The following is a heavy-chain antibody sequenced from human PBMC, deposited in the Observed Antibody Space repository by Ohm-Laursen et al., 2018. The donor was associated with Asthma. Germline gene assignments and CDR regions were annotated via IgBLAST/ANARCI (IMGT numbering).Heavy chain of an antibody. CDR2: TNQHGSET. Sequence: SLRLSCAASEFTFRLSWMSWVRQAPGKGLEWVATTNQHGSETYYVDSVRGRFTISRDNTLDALYLQMNSLRAEDTAVYYCAKDSSEVVAADEYWGQGTLVTVSS. CDR3: AKDSSEVVAADEY. V-gene: IGHV3-7*03. CDR1: EFTFRLSW. D-gene: IGHD2-15*01. J-gene: IGHJ4*02.